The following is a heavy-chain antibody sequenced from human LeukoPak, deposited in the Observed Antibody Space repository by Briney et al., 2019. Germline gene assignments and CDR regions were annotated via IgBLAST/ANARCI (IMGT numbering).Heavy chain of an antibody. CDR1: GFTFSSYW. D-gene: IGHD3-22*01. Sequence: PGGSLRLSCAASGFTFSSYWMSWVRQAPGKGLEWVANIKQHGSEKYYVDSVKGRFTISRDNAKNSLYLQMNSLRAEGTAVYYCARDLEYYYDSSGYSYYFDYWGQGTLVTVSS. V-gene: IGHV3-7*01. J-gene: IGHJ4*02. CDR3: ARDLEYYYDSSGYSYYFDY. CDR2: IKQHGSEK.